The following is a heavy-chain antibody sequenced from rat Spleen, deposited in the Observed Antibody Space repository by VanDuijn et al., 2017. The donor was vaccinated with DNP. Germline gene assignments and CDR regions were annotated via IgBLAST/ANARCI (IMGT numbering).Heavy chain of an antibody. CDR3: VRQELQWSHFDY. J-gene: IGHJ2*01. Sequence: EVQLVESGGGLVQPGRSLKLSCAASGFTFSDYYMAWVRQAPAKGLEWVAYISYNGGTTYYGDSVKGRFTISRDNAKSTLYLQMISLRSEDMATYYCVRQELQWSHFDYWGQGVMVTASS. CDR2: ISYNGGTT. D-gene: IGHD1-1*01. V-gene: IGHV5-22*01. CDR1: GFTFSDYY.